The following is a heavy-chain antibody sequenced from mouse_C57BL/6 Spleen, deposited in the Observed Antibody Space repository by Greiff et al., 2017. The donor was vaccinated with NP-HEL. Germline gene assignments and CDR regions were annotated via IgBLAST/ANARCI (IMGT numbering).Heavy chain of an antibody. J-gene: IGHJ1*03. V-gene: IGHV3-6*01. CDR2: ISYDGSN. CDR3: ARFVGYFDV. CDR1: GYSITSGYY. Sequence: DVKLQESGPGLVKPSQSLSLTCSVTGYSITSGYYWNWIRQFPGNKLEWMGYISYDGSNNYNPSLKNRISITRDTSKNQFFLKLNSVTTEDTATYYCARFVGYFDVWGTGTTVTVSS.